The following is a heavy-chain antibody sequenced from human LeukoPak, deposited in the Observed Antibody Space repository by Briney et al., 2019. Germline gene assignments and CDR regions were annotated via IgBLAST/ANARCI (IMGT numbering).Heavy chain of an antibody. CDR2: IYYSGST. CDR1: GGSISSSSYY. J-gene: IGHJ4*02. V-gene: IGHV4-39*07. D-gene: IGHD3-10*01. CDR3: ARSPGSYYYGSGSYYNRLYYFDY. Sequence: SETLSLTCTVSGGSISSSSYYWGWIRQPPGKGLEWIGSIYYSGSTYYNPSLKSRVTISVDTSRNQFSLKLNSVTAADTAVYYCARSPGSYYYGSGSYYNRLYYFDYWGQGTLVTVSS.